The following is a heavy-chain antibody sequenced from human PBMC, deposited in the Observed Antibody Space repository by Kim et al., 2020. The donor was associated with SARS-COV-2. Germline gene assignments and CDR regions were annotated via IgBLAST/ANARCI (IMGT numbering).Heavy chain of an antibody. Sequence: SETLSLTCTVSGGSISSGDYYWSWIRQPPGKGLEWIGYIYYSGSTYYNPSLKSRVTISVDTSKNQFSLKLSSVTAADTAVYYCARDSAMSDSYGMDVWGQGTTVTVSS. CDR1: GGSISSGDYY. J-gene: IGHJ6*02. V-gene: IGHV4-30-4*01. CDR2: IYYSGST. D-gene: IGHD2-2*01. CDR3: ARDSAMSDSYGMDV.